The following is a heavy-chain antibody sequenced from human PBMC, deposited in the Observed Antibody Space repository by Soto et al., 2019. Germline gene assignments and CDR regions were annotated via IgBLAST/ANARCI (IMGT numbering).Heavy chain of an antibody. CDR1: GGTFSSYA. D-gene: IGHD5-18*01. V-gene: IGHV1-69*05. CDR2: IIPIFGTA. J-gene: IGHJ4*02. Sequence: QVQLVQSGAEVKKPGSSVKVSCKASGGTFSSYAISWVRQAPGQGLEWMGGIIPIFGTANYAQKFQGRGTITSDESTSTAYRALSSLRSEDTAVYYCASGGTEGQLWLAIDYWGQGTLVTVSS. CDR3: ASGGTEGQLWLAIDY.